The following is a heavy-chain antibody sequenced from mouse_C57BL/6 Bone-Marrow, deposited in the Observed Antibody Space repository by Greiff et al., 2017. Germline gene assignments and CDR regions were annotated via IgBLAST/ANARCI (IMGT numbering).Heavy chain of an antibody. CDR3: TRSFIYYGTNY. Sequence: EVQVVESGAELVKPGASVKLSCTASGFNIKDYYIHWVKQRTEQGLEWIGRIDPEDGETKYAPKFQDKATITADTSSTTAYLPLSSLTSEDTAVYYCTRSFIYYGTNYWGQGTTLTVSS. V-gene: IGHV14-2*01. J-gene: IGHJ2*01. CDR1: GFNIKDYY. D-gene: IGHD1-1*01. CDR2: IDPEDGET.